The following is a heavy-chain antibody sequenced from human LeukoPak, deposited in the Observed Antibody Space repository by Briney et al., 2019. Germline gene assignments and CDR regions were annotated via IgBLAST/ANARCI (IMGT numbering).Heavy chain of an antibody. J-gene: IGHJ5*02. D-gene: IGHD6-19*01. CDR2: IIPILGIA. V-gene: IGHV1-69*04. Sequence: SVKVSCKVSGGTFSSYAISWVRQAPGQGLEWMGRIIPILGIANYAQKFQGRVTITADKSTSTAYMELSSLRSEDTAVYYCARAVAHNRNWFDPWGQGTLVTVSS. CDR3: ARAVAHNRNWFDP. CDR1: GGTFSSYA.